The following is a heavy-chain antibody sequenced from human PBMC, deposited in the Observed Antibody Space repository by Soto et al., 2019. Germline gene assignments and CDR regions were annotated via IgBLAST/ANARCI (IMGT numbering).Heavy chain of an antibody. Sequence: GGSLRLSCAASGFTFSSYAMSWVRQAPGKGLEWVSAISGSGGSTNYADSVKGRFTISRDNAKNSLYLQMNSLRAEDSAVYYCARPSSFFDSYYFAYWGQGTPVTVSS. CDR1: GFTFSSYA. CDR3: ARPSSFFDSYYFAY. J-gene: IGHJ4*02. D-gene: IGHD3-9*01. V-gene: IGHV3-23*01. CDR2: ISGSGGST.